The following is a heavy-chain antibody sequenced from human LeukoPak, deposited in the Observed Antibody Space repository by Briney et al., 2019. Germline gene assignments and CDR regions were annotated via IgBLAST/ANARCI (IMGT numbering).Heavy chain of an antibody. V-gene: IGHV3-30-3*01. J-gene: IGHJ4*02. CDR3: APQEVVPAARPFY. D-gene: IGHD2-2*01. CDR1: GYTFTSYA. Sequence: SCKASGYTFTSYAMHWVRQAPGKGLEWVAVISYDGSNKYYADSVKGRFTISRDNSKNTLYLQMNSLRAEDTAVYYCAPQEVVPAARPFYWGQGTLVTVSS. CDR2: ISYDGSNK.